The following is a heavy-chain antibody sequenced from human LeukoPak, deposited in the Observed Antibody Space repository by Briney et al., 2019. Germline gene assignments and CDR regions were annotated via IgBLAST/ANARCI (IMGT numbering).Heavy chain of an antibody. CDR3: ARHGYSYGYYFDY. J-gene: IGHJ4*02. D-gene: IGHD5-18*01. V-gene: IGHV4-39*01. Sequence: PSETLSLTCTVSGGSISSASSYWVWIRQPPGKGLEWIASVSYSGITYYNPSLKSRVTISADMSKNQFSLTLSSVTAADTAVYYCARHGYSYGYYFDYWGQGTLVTVSS. CDR2: VSYSGIT. CDR1: GGSISSASSY.